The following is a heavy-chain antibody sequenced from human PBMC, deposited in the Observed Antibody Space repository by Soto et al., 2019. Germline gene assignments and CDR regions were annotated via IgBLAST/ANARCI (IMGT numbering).Heavy chain of an antibody. CDR2: SRNKFDSYNT. CDR1: GYTFSDND. D-gene: IGHD3-22*01. CDR3: AKNPGYYYDSTGYHFDY. V-gene: IGHV3-72*01. J-gene: IGHJ4*02. Sequence: GGSLRLSCGASGYTFSDNDMDWVRQTPGKGLEWVGRSRNKFDSYNTEYAASVKGRFTISRDDSGNSVYLQMNSLRAEDTAVYYCAKNPGYYYDSTGYHFDYWGQGTLVTVSS.